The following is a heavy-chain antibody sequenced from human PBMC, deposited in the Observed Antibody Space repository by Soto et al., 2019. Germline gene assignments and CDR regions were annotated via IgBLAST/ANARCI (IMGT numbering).Heavy chain of an antibody. Sequence: SDTVSLTCTVSGGSISRYYWRLTPQPPGKGLEWIRYIYYSGSTIYNPSLNIPVPISVDTSKNQFSLKLSSVTAADTAVYYCARDFEGGPSYWGQETLVTVSS. V-gene: IGHV4-59*01. J-gene: IGHJ4*02. CDR2: IYYSGST. CDR1: GGSISRYY. CDR3: ARDFEGGPSY. D-gene: IGHD3-9*01.